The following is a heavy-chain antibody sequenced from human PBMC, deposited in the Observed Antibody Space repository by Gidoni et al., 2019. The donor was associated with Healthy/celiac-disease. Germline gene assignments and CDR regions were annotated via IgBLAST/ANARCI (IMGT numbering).Heavy chain of an antibody. CDR3: ARGLYGSSNGMDV. D-gene: IGHD6-6*01. CDR1: GGSFSGYY. J-gene: IGHJ6*02. CDR2: INHSGST. Sequence: QVQLQQWGAGLLKPSETLSLTCAVYGGSFSGYYWSWIRQPPGKGLEWIGEINHSGSTNYNPSLKSRVTISVDTSKNQFSLKLSSVTAADTAVYYCARGLYGSSNGMDVWGQGTTVTVSS. V-gene: IGHV4-34*01.